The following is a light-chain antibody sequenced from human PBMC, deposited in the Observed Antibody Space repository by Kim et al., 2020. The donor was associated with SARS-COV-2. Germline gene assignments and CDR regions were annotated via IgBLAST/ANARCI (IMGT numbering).Light chain of an antibody. V-gene: IGLV8-61*01. CDR2: NAK. CDR3: TLYIDRSIWG. Sequence: GQPVTISCSVSCGNVSTNTFPCWHQLPPAPAPRTPIYNAKRRSSGVSHRSSGSIVGTTALLTISVAPADDASDYYCTLYIDRSIWGFGGGTKLTVL. CDR1: CGNVSTNTF. J-gene: IGLJ3*02.